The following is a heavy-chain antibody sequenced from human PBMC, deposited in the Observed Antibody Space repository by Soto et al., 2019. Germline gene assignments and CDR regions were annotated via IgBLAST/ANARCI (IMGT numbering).Heavy chain of an antibody. CDR2: IFYSGTT. CDR1: GGSISSGGYY. Sequence: QVQLQESGPGLVKPSQTLSLTCTVSGGSISSGGYYWSWIRQHPGTGLEWIGYIFYSGTTYYIPSLKSAVTISVETSKNQFSLKLSSVTAADTALYYCARSVDPWGQGTLVTVSS. J-gene: IGHJ5*02. V-gene: IGHV4-31*01. CDR3: ARSVDP.